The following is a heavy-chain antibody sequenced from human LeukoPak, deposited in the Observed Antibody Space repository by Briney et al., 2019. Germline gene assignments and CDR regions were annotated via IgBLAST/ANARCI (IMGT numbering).Heavy chain of an antibody. D-gene: IGHD3-9*01. Sequence: SETLSLTCTVSGGSISSYYWSWIRQPAGRGLEWIGRIYTSGSTNYNPSLRSRVTMSVDTTKNQFSLKLSSVTAADTAVYYCARGYFDWLFLDYWGQGTLVTVSS. V-gene: IGHV4-4*07. CDR3: ARGYFDWLFLDY. J-gene: IGHJ4*02. CDR2: IYTSGST. CDR1: GGSISSYY.